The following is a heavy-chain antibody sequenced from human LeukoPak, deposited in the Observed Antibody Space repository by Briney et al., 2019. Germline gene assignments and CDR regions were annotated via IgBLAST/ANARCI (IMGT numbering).Heavy chain of an antibody. CDR2: ISGSGGST. J-gene: IGHJ4*02. CDR3: AKTLDNSGNWGEPLDY. Sequence: GGSLRLSCATSGFAFGTYAMSWVRQAPGKGLEWFSAISGSGGSTYYADSVKGRFTVSRDNSDNTLYLQMNSLRAEDTAVYYCAKTLDNSGNWGEPLDYWGQGTLVTVSS. V-gene: IGHV3-23*01. CDR1: GFAFGTYA. D-gene: IGHD3-22*01.